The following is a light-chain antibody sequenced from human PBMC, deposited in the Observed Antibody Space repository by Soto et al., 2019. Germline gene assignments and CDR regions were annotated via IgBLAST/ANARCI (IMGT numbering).Light chain of an antibody. J-gene: IGKJ1*01. Sequence: EIVLTQSPGTLSLSPGERATLSCRASQSVSSSYLAWYQQKPGQAPSLLIYGASSRATGIPDRFSGSGSGTDFTLIINRLEPEDSAVYYCQQYGTSPRTFGRGTKVDIK. CDR3: QQYGTSPRT. CDR1: QSVSSSY. CDR2: GAS. V-gene: IGKV3-20*01.